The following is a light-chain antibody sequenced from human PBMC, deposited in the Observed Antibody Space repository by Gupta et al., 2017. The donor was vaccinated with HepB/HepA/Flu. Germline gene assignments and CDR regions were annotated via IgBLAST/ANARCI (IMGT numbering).Light chain of an antibody. CDR2: DVS. CDR1: QSVSHY. J-gene: IGKJ5*01. V-gene: IGKV3-11*01. Sequence: DIVFTHSPDTLSLSPGERATLSCRASQSVSHYLAWYQQKPGQAPRLLIYDVSNRAIGIPARFSGSGSGTDFTLTISSLEPEDFALYYCQHRSNWPITFGQGTRLEIK. CDR3: QHRSNWPIT.